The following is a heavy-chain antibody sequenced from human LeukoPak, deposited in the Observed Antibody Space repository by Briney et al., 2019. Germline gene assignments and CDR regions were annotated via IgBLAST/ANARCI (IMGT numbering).Heavy chain of an antibody. CDR2: ISGSGGST. CDR1: GFTFSSYW. J-gene: IGHJ4*02. CDR3: AKSPAGPLYNWNRDLFDY. Sequence: PGGSLRLSRAASGFTFSSYWMSWVRQAPGKGLEWVSAISGSGGSTYYADSVKGRFTISRDNSKNTLYLQMNSLRAEDTAVYYCAKSPAGPLYNWNRDLFDYWGQGTLVTVSS. D-gene: IGHD1-20*01. V-gene: IGHV3-23*01.